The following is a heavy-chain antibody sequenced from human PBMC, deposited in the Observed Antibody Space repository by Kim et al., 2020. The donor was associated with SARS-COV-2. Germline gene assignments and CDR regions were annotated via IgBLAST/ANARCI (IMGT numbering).Heavy chain of an antibody. CDR1: GASISTYY. D-gene: IGHD2-15*01. CDR3: ASGGRVVDNFDY. Sequence: SETLSLTCTVSGASISTYYWSWIRQPPGKGLEWIGYIYYSGRTNYNPSLKSRVTISLDTSKSQFSLKLSSVTAADTAMYYCASGGRVVDNFDYWGQGTLV. V-gene: IGHV4-59*01. J-gene: IGHJ4*02. CDR2: IYYSGRT.